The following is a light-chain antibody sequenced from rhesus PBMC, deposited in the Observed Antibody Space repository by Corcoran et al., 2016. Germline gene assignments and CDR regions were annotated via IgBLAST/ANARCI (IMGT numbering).Light chain of an antibody. Sequence: DIQMTQSPSSLSASVGDTVTITCRASQGISSWLAWYQQKPGKAPKLLIYKASSLQSGVPSRFSGSGSGKDFTLTISSLQSEDFATYYCQQYSSRPFTFGPGTKLDIK. CDR2: KAS. CDR1: QGISSW. J-gene: IGKJ3*01. CDR3: QQYSSRPFT. V-gene: IGKV1-22*01.